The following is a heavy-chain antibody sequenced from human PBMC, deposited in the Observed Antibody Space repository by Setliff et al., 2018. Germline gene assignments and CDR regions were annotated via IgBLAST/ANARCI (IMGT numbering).Heavy chain of an antibody. CDR1: GGTFSSFA. CDR3: ARDSRQWLEGGASGDMDI. CDR2: LIPFFGTT. J-gene: IGHJ6*02. Sequence: SVKVSCKTSGGTFSSFAVSWVRQAPGQRPEWMGRLIPFFGTTIYAQKFQGRVTITAGQSTSTVFMELNSLRSEDTAFYYCARDSRQWLEGGASGDMDIWGQGTAVTVSS. D-gene: IGHD6-19*01. V-gene: IGHV1-69*13.